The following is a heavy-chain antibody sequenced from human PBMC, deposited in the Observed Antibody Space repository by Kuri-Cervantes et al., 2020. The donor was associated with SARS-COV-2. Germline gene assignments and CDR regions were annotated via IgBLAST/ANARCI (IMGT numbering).Heavy chain of an antibody. CDR1: GGSISSSSYY. Sequence: SETLSLTCTVSGGSISSSSYYWGWIRQPPGKGLEWIGYIYYSGSTNYNPSLKSRVTISVDTSKNQFSLKLSSVTAADTAVYYCAGVSPDWVLNWGQGTLVTVSS. V-gene: IGHV4-61*05. D-gene: IGHD3-9*01. J-gene: IGHJ4*02. CDR2: IYYSGST. CDR3: AGVSPDWVLN.